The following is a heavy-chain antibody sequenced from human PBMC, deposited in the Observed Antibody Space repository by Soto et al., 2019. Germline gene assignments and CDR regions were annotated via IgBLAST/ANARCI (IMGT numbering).Heavy chain of an antibody. V-gene: IGHV4-61*01. CDR3: ARHPSY. Sequence: PSETLSLTCTVSGGSVSSGSYYWSWIRQPPGKGLEWIGYIYYSGSTNYNPSLKSRVTISVDTSKNQFSLKLSSVTAADTAVYYCARHPSYWGQGTLVTVS. J-gene: IGHJ4*02. CDR2: IYYSGST. CDR1: GGSVSSGSYY.